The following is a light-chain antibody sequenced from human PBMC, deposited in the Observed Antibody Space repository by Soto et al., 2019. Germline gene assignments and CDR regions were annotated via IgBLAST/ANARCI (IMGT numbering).Light chain of an antibody. CDR1: HPDIGAGFG. Sequence: QSVLTQPPSVTGAPGRRVPFPCLGTHPDIGAGFGVHWYQQFPHSAPKLLIYDTTNRPSGVPDRFSGSRSGTSASLAITGLQAEDEADYYCQSFDSSRIGLLFGGGTKVTVL. J-gene: IGLJ2*01. V-gene: IGLV1-40*01. CDR2: DTT. CDR3: QSFDSSRIGLL.